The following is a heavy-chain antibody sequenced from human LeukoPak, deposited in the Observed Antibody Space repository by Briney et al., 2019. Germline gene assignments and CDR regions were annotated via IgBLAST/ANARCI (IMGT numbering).Heavy chain of an antibody. D-gene: IGHD4-11*01. Sequence: GGSLRLSCAASGFIFNHHAMHWVRQAPGKGLQWVAVIWSDKSNRFYADSVRGRFTISRDDSRKTVYLQMERLTAEDTAIYYCAKDAQRGYDYSNSLEYWGQGALVTVAS. CDR2: IWSDKSNR. J-gene: IGHJ4*02. CDR3: AKDAQRGYDYSNSLEY. CDR1: GFIFNHHA. V-gene: IGHV3-33*06.